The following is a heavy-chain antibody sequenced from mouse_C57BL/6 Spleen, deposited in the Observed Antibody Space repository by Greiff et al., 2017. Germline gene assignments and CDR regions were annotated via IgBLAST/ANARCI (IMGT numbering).Heavy chain of an antibody. D-gene: IGHD1-1*01. Sequence: VKLQESGAELVRPGASVTLSCKASGYTFTDYEMHWVKQTPVHGLEWIGAIDPETGGTAYNQKFKGKAILTADKASSTAYMGLRSLTSEDSAVYYCTRGEDYYGAFGYWGQGTTLTVSS. V-gene: IGHV1-15*01. J-gene: IGHJ2*01. CDR3: TRGEDYYGAFGY. CDR2: IDPETGGT. CDR1: GYTFTDYE.